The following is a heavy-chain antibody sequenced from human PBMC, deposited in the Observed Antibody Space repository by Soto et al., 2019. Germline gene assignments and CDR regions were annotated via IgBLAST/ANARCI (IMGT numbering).Heavy chain of an antibody. V-gene: IGHV1-2*02. Sequence: VRVCCNASGDPFTANYIHWVRQAPGQGFEWMGWINPKSGGTKYPQKFQCRVTMTRDTSLSTVYMTLTRLTSDDTAVYYCARDMAKGGGSAGFDYWGQGTLVTVSS. CDR3: ARDMAKGGGSAGFDY. CDR1: GDPFTANY. D-gene: IGHD1-26*01. J-gene: IGHJ4*02. CDR2: INPKSGGT.